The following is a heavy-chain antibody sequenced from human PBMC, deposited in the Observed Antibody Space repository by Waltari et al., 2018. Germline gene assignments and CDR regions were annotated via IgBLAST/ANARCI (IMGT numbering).Heavy chain of an antibody. J-gene: IGHJ4*02. Sequence: EVQLEESGGGLVQPGKSLRLSCPASGFTFDDFAMHWVRQTPGGGLEWVSGINWNTKKIAYADSVKGRFTISRDNAKNSLDLEMSSLRLEDTALYYCARDIAIVPSGSLDYWGQGTLVVVSS. D-gene: IGHD5-18*01. CDR3: ARDIAIVPSGSLDY. CDR1: GFTFDDFA. V-gene: IGHV3-9*01. CDR2: INWNTKKI.